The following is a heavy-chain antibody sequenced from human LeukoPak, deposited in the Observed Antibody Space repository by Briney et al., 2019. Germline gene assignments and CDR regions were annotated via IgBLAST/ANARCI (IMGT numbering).Heavy chain of an antibody. Sequence: PGGSLRLSCAASGFTFSSYAMSWVRQAPGKGLEWVSSISGSGGSAYYADYVKGRFTISRDNSKNTLYLQMNSLRAEDTAVYYCAKDRTMVRGVNRSWFDPWGQGTLVTVSS. V-gene: IGHV3-23*01. D-gene: IGHD3-10*01. CDR1: GFTFSSYA. CDR2: ISGSGGSA. CDR3: AKDRTMVRGVNRSWFDP. J-gene: IGHJ5*02.